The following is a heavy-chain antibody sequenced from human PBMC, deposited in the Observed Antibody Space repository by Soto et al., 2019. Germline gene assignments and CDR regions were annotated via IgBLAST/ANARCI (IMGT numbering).Heavy chain of an antibody. V-gene: IGHV1-2*04. CDR3: ARDSSTIPGIYYYMDV. CDR2: INPNSGGT. Sequence: ASVKVSCKASGYTFTGYYMHWVRQAPGQGLEWMGWINPNSGGTNYAQKFQGWVTMTRDTSISTAYMELSRLRSDDTAVYYCARDSSTIPGIYYYMDVWGKGTTVTVSS. D-gene: IGHD5-12*01. J-gene: IGHJ6*03. CDR1: GYTFTGYY.